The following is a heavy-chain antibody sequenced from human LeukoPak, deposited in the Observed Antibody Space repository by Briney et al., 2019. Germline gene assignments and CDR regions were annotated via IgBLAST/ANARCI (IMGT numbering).Heavy chain of an antibody. CDR2: VHYGGST. CDR3: ARSEGGGYSAQLEY. CDR1: GASISSQY. J-gene: IGHJ4*02. D-gene: IGHD5-18*01. V-gene: IGHV4-59*11. Sequence: SETLSLTCTVSGASISSQYWCWIRQSPGKGLEWIGNVHYGGSTNYNPSFSSRVAISMLPSENQFSLMLSFVTSADTALYYCARSEGGGYSAQLEYWGQGTLVTVSS.